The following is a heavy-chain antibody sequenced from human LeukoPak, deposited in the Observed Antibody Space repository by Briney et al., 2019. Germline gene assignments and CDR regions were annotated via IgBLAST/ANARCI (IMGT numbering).Heavy chain of an antibody. J-gene: IGHJ6*03. CDR2: IIPIFGTA. V-gene: IGHV1-69*06. D-gene: IGHD6-19*01. Sequence: SVKVSCKASGGTFSSYAISWVRQAPGQGLEWMGGIIPIFGTANYAQKFQGRVTITADKSTSTAYMELSSLRSEDTAVYYCARGQHGWYFRGVSYYYYMDVWGKGTTVTVSS. CDR3: ARGQHGWYFRGVSYYYYMDV. CDR1: GGTFSSYA.